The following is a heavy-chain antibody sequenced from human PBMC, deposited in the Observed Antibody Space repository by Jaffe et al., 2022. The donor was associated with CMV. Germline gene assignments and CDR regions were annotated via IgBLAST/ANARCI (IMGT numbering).Heavy chain of an antibody. CDR2: IYSGGST. CDR1: GFTVSSNY. Sequence: EVQLVESGGGLIQPGGSLRLSCAASGFTVSSNYMSWVRQAPGKGLEWVSVIYSGGSTYYADSVKGRFTISRDNSKNTLYLQMNSLRAEDTAVYYCARDSGYVADDPYDAFDIWGQGTMVTVSS. D-gene: IGHD3-22*01. CDR3: ARDSGYVADDPYDAFDI. V-gene: IGHV3-53*01. J-gene: IGHJ3*02.